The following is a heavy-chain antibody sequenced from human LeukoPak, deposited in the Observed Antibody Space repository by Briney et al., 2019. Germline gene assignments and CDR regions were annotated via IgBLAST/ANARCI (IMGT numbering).Heavy chain of an antibody. D-gene: IGHD2-2*01. V-gene: IGHV1-69*13. CDR2: IIPIFGTA. CDR3: ARIEGSTTTDDAFDI. Sequence: ASVKVSCKASGGTFSSYAISWVRQAPGQGLEWMGGIIPIFGTANYAQKFQGRVTITADESTSTAYMEPSSLRSEDTAVYYCARIEGSTTTDDAFDIWGQGTMVTVSS. J-gene: IGHJ3*02. CDR1: GGTFSSYA.